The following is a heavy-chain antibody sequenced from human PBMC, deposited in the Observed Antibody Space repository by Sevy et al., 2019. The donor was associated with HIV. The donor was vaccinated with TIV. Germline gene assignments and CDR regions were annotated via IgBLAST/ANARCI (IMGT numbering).Heavy chain of an antibody. Sequence: ASVKVSCKTSGYAFTGYWIHWVRQAPGQGLEWMGRINPISGGTDDSHKFQGRVIMTRDTSISTAYLEVRRLTSDDTGVYYCARAQTDFWMGGMEVWGLGTTVSVSS. V-gene: IGHV1-2*05. CDR3: ARAQTDFWMGGMEV. CDR2: INPISGGT. J-gene: IGHJ6*02. CDR1: GYAFTGYW. D-gene: IGHD3-3*01.